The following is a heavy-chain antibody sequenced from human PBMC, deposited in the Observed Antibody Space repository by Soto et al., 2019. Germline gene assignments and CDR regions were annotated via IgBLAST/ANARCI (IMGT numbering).Heavy chain of an antibody. CDR1: ADSITSSSYY. V-gene: IGHV4-39*01. Sequence: PSETLSLTCTVSADSITSSSYYCGWIRQPPRRGLEWMGNIYYSGKTHYSPSLKSRVTISVDTSKSQFSLKLHSVTAADTAVYYWARRPDYGDYGWFDPWGQGTLVTVSS. J-gene: IGHJ5*02. CDR2: IYYSGKT. CDR3: ARRPDYGDYGWFDP. D-gene: IGHD4-17*01.